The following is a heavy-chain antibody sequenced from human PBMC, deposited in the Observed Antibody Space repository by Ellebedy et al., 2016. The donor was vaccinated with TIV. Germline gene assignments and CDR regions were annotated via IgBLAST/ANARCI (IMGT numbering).Heavy chain of an antibody. D-gene: IGHD3-3*01. Sequence: PGGSLRLSCAASGFIFSSYRLMWFLQVPGKGLEWVSYISRSGSKIHYGDSVKGRFTISRDNAKNSLYLQMNSLRVEDTAVYYCAREGDYGEEVLVWDWYFDVWGRGTLVTGSS. CDR1: GFIFSSYR. V-gene: IGHV3-48*01. J-gene: IGHJ2*01. CDR3: AREGDYGEEVLVWDWYFDV. CDR2: ISRSGSKI.